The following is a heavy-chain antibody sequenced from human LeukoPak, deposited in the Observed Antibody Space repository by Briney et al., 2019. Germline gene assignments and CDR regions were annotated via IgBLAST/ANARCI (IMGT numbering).Heavy chain of an antibody. J-gene: IGHJ4*02. Sequence: GGSLRLSCAASGFTFSSYAMSWVRQAPGKGLEWVSAISGSGGSTYYADSVKGRFTISRVNSKNTLYLQMNSLRAEDTAVYYCAKKPPYYGSGSYFDYWGQGTLVTVSS. D-gene: IGHD3-10*01. CDR3: AKKPPYYGSGSYFDY. CDR2: ISGSGGST. V-gene: IGHV3-23*01. CDR1: GFTFSSYA.